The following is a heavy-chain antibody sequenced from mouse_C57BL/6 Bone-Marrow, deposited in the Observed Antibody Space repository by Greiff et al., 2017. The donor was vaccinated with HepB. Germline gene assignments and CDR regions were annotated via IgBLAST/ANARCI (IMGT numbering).Heavy chain of an antibody. CDR3: ARLTGTVAMDY. CDR2: IYPGDGDT. V-gene: IGHV1-80*01. J-gene: IGHJ4*01. Sequence: QVQLQQSGAELVKPGASVKISCKASGYAFSSYWMNWVKQRPGKGLEWIGQIYPGDGDTNYNGKFKGKATLTADKSSSTAYMQRSSLTSEDSAVYFCARLTGTVAMDYWGQGTSVTVSS. CDR1: GYAFSSYW. D-gene: IGHD4-1*01.